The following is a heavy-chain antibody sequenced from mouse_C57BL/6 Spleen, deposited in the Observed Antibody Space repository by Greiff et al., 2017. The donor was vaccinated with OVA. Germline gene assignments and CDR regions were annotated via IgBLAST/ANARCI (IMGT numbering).Heavy chain of an antibody. Sequence: EVQGVESGEGLVKPGGSLKLSCAASGFTFSSYAMSWVRQTPEKRLEWVAYISSGGDYIYYADTVKGRFTISRDNARNTLYLQMSSLKSEDTAMYYCTRGTTVVAPYAMDYWGQGTSVTVSS. CDR3: TRGTTVVAPYAMDY. D-gene: IGHD1-1*01. CDR1: GFTFSSYA. J-gene: IGHJ4*01. CDR2: ISSGGDYI. V-gene: IGHV5-9-1*02.